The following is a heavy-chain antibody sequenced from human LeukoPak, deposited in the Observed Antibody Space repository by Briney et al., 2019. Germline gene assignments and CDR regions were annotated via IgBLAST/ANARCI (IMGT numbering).Heavy chain of an antibody. CDR1: GGSISSGGYY. J-gene: IGHJ4*02. CDR2: IYHSGST. V-gene: IGHV4-30-2*01. CDR3: ASTVLYYFDY. Sequence: SETLSLTCTVSGGSISSGGYYWSLIRQPPGKGLEWIGYIYHSGSTYYNPSLKSRVTISVDRSKNQFSLKLSSVTAADTAFYYCASTVLYYFDYWGQGTLVTVSS. D-gene: IGHD6-6*01.